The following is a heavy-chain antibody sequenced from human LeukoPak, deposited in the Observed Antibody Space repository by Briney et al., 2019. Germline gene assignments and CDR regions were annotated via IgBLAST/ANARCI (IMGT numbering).Heavy chain of an antibody. CDR3: ARQYYDSSGYSLPYFDY. Sequence: ASVKVSCKASGGTFSSYAISWVRQAPGQGLEWMGGIIPIFGTANYAQKFQGRVTITVDESTSTAYMELSSLRSEDTAVYYCARQYYDSSGYSLPYFDYWGQGTLVTVSS. J-gene: IGHJ4*02. CDR1: GGTFSSYA. V-gene: IGHV1-69*13. CDR2: IIPIFGTA. D-gene: IGHD3-22*01.